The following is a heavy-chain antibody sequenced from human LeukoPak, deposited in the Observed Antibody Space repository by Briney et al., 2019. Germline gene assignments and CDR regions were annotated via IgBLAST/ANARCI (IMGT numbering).Heavy chain of an antibody. CDR1: GGSISSSGYY. V-gene: IGHV4-39*07. CDR2: IDYSGDT. J-gene: IGHJ4*02. Sequence: SETPSLTCSVSGGSISSSGYYWGWIRQPPGKGLEWIENIDYSGDTYYNPSLKSRVTISVYTSKNQFSLKLRSVTAADTAVYYCVRLLSATGNFDFWGQGALVTVSS. D-gene: IGHD1-1*01. CDR3: VRLLSATGNFDF.